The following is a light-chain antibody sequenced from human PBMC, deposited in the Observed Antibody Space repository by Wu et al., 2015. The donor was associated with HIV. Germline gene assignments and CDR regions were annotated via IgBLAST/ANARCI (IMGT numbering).Light chain of an antibody. CDR1: QNMSNY. CDR2: VAS. CDR3: QQSYTTPWT. V-gene: IGKV1-39*01. J-gene: IGKJ1*01. Sequence: DIQMTQSPSSLSASVGDRVTITCRASQNMSNYLTWYQQKQGKAPQLLIYVASSLQNGVPRRFSGRGSGTEFTLTISSLQPEDFATYFCQQSYTTPWTFGQGTKVEIK.